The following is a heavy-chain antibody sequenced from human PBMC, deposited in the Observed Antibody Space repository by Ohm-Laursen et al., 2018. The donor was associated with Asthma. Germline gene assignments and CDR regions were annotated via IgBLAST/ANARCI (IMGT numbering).Heavy chain of an antibody. J-gene: IGHJ4*02. CDR3: ATLSWYASQF. D-gene: IGHD2-2*01. CDR1: GLTFSGSW. Sequence: SLRLSCAASGLTFSGSWMIWVRQAPGKGLQWLAFIKPDGSQTYYADSMEGRFSISRDNSKNSLYLQMSSLRGEDTAIYYCATLSWYASQFWGQGTLVTVSS. V-gene: IGHV3-7*01. CDR2: IKPDGSQT.